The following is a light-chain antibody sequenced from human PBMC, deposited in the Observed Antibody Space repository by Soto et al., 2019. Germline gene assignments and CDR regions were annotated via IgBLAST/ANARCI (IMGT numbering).Light chain of an antibody. J-gene: IGLJ3*02. CDR2: DVS. Sequence: QSVLTQPASVSGPPGQSITISCTGTSSDVGRYNYVSWYQQHPGKAPKLMIYDVSNRPSGVSNRFSGSKSGNTASLTISGLQAEDEADYYCSSYTSSSTAVFGGGTKLTVL. CDR1: SSDVGRYNY. CDR3: SSYTSSSTAV. V-gene: IGLV2-14*03.